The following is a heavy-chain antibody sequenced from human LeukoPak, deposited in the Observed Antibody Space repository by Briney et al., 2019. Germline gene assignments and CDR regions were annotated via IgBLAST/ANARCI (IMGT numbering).Heavy chain of an antibody. CDR3: AKDPTTSYDILTDFGSSKHTVYYYYGMDV. J-gene: IGHJ6*02. Sequence: PSRTLRLTCAASGFTFSSDGMHWVCKAPPTGLELVGVISYDGSNKYYADPVKGRFTISRDNYNNSLYLQMNSLVAEDKAVYYCAKDPTTSYDILTDFGSSKHTVYYYYGMDVWGQGTTVTVSS. D-gene: IGHD3-9*01. CDR2: ISYDGSNK. CDR1: GFTFSSDG. V-gene: IGHV3-30*18.